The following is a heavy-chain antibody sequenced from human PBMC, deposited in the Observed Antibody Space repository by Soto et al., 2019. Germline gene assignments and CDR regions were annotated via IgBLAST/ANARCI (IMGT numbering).Heavy chain of an antibody. CDR3: AKGVRSSSCYACFDC. J-gene: IGHJ4*02. V-gene: IGHV3-23*01. Sequence: EVKLLESGGGLVQPGGSVRLSCAASGFTFSDYAMSWVRQAPGRGLEWVSGISGGGGTSYANSVKGRFTISRDNSKSTLYQQMNSLRAEDTAMYYCAKGVRSSSCYACFDCWGQGTLVTVSS. CDR1: GFTFSDYA. CDR2: ISGGGGT. D-gene: IGHD2-2*01.